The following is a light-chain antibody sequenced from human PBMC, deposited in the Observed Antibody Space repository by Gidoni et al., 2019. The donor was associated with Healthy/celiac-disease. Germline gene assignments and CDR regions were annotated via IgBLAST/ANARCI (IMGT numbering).Light chain of an antibody. Sequence: DIQMKQSPSSLSASVVDRVTITCRASQSIISYLNWYQQKPGKAPKLRIYAASSLQSGVPSRLSGSGSVTDFTLTISSLLPGDFASYYCQQSYSTPTFGGGTKVEIK. CDR1: QSIISY. CDR3: QQSYSTPT. J-gene: IGKJ4*01. CDR2: AAS. V-gene: IGKV1-39*01.